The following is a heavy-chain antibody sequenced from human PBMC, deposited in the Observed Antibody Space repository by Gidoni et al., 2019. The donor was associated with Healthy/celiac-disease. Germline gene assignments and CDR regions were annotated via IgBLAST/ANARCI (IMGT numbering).Heavy chain of an antibody. V-gene: IGHV3-23*04. CDR1: GFTFSSYA. Sequence: EVQLVESGGGLVQPGGSLRLACAASGFTFSSYAMSWVRQAPGNGLEWVSAISGSGGSTYYADSVKGRFTISRDNSKNTLNLQMNSLRAEDTAVYYCANKFLASYYFDYWGQGTLVTVSS. CDR2: ISGSGGST. CDR3: ANKFLASYYFDY. J-gene: IGHJ4*02. D-gene: IGHD3-3*01.